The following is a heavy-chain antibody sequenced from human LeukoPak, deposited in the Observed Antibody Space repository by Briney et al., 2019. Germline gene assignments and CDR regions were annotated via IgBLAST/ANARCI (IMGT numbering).Heavy chain of an antibody. Sequence: KASETLSLTRTVSGGSITSYFWSWIRQPPGKALEWIAYISHSGTINYNPSLKSRVAISLDASKNQFSLKLRSVTAADTAVYYCAGEDYGGYRFDYWGQGMLVTVSS. V-gene: IGHV4-59*01. CDR1: GGSITSYF. D-gene: IGHD4-23*01. CDR3: AGEDYGGYRFDY. CDR2: ISHSGTI. J-gene: IGHJ4*02.